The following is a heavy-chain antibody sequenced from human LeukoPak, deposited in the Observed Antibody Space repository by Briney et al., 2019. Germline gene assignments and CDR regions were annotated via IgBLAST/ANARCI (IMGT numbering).Heavy chain of an antibody. CDR3: ARHSGSSGWYRDFDY. CDR2: IYYSGST. CDR1: GGPISSSSYY. J-gene: IGHJ4*02. Sequence: SETLSLTCTVSGGPISSSSYYWGWIRPPPGTGLEWIGSIYYSGSTYYNPSLKSRVTISVDTSKNQFSLKLSSVTAADTAVYYCARHSGSSGWYRDFDYWGQGTLVTVSS. D-gene: IGHD6-19*01. V-gene: IGHV4-39*01.